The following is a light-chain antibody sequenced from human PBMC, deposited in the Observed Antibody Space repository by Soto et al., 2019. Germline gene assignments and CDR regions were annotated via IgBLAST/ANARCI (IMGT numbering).Light chain of an antibody. CDR1: QSVSSF. Sequence: EIVLTQSPATLSLSPGERATLSCRASQSVSSFLAWCQQKPGQTPRLLIYDASTRATGVLARFSGSGSGTDFSLDISSLEPEDFAVYFCQQRSDSPVTFGGGTKVEIK. CDR3: QQRSDSPVT. V-gene: IGKV3-11*01. CDR2: DAS. J-gene: IGKJ4*01.